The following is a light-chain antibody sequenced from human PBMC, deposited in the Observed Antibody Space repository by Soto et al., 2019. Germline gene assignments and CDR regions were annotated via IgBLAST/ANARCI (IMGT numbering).Light chain of an antibody. CDR2: GAS. J-gene: IGKJ2*03. V-gene: IGKV3-20*01. Sequence: EIVLTQSPGTLSLSPGERATLSCRASQSVSSTNLAWYQQKPGQAPRLLMYGASSRATGIPDRFSGSGSGTDFTLTISRLEPEDFAVYYCQQYCSSPVSFGQGTKLEIK. CDR3: QQYCSSPVS. CDR1: QSVSSTN.